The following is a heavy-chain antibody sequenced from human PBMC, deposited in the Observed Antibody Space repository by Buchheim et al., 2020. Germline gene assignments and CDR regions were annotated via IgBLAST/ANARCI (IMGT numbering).Heavy chain of an antibody. CDR2: ISSRTYT. D-gene: IGHD3-22*01. Sequence: EVQLVESGGGLVQPGGSLRLSCAASGFTFSSYEMNWVRQAPGKGLEWVSYISSRTYTTYADSVKGRFTISRDNAKNSLFLQMNSLRAEDSALYFCAREISSGFSGSWFDVWGQGT. V-gene: IGHV3-48*03. CDR1: GFTFSSYE. CDR3: AREISSGFSGSWFDV. J-gene: IGHJ5*02.